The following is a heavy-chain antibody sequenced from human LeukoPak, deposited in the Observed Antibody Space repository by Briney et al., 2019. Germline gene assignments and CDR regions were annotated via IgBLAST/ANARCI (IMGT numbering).Heavy chain of an antibody. J-gene: IGHJ1*01. CDR1: GFTFSSYW. Sequence: GGSLRLSCAASGFTFSSYWIHWVRQAPGKGLEWVSAISGSGGSTYYADSVKGRFTISRDNSKNTLYLQMNSLRAEDTAVYYCAKDVRDGYNYAEYFQHWGQGTLVTVSS. V-gene: IGHV3-23*01. D-gene: IGHD5-24*01. CDR2: ISGSGGST. CDR3: AKDVRDGYNYAEYFQH.